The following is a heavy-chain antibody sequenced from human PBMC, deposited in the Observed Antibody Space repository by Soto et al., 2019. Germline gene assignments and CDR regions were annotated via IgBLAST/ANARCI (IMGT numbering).Heavy chain of an antibody. J-gene: IGHJ6*02. CDR1: GFSLSTSGMC. CDR3: ARIRSGSYFFESGMDV. CDR2: IDWDDDK. Sequence: SGPTLVNPTQTLTLTCTFSGFSLSTSGMCVSWIRQPPGKALEWLALIDWDDDKYYSTSLKTRLTISKDTSKNQVVLTMTNMDPVDTATYYCARIRSGSYFFESGMDVWGQGTTVTVSS. V-gene: IGHV2-70*01. D-gene: IGHD1-26*01.